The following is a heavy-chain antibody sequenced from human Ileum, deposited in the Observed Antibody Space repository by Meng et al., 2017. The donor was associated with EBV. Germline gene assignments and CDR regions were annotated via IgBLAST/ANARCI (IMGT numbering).Heavy chain of an antibody. V-gene: IGHV4-28*01. CDR1: GYSISTTNW. CDR3: ARNSESGSYIDY. D-gene: IGHD1-26*01. Sequence: QWLRQESGPGLVKPSDTLSLTCAVSGYSISTTNWWGWIRQPPGKGLEWIGHIYYSGTTYNNPSLKSRVTMSIDPSKNQFSLKLSSVTAVDTAVYYCARNSESGSYIDYWGLGTLVTVSS. J-gene: IGHJ4*02. CDR2: IYYSGTT.